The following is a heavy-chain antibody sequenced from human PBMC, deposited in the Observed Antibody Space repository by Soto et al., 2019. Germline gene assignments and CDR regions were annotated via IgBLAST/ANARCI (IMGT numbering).Heavy chain of an antibody. CDR3: ARDQGVVVTADNWFDP. CDR2: IFSSGGT. V-gene: IGHV4-4*07. CDR1: GGSITDYS. Sequence: PSETLSLTCTVSGGSITDYSWVWIRQPARKGLEWIGRIFSSGGTNYNPSLKGRITMSLDTSKNQFSLKLNSATATDTAVYFCARDQGVVVTADNWFDPWGQGILVTVSS. J-gene: IGHJ5*02. D-gene: IGHD2-21*02.